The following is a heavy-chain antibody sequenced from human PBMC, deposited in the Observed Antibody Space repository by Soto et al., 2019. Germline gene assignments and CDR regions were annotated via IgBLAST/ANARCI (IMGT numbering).Heavy chain of an antibody. Sequence: GTLRLSCASSGFTFSSYAMSWGRQAPGTGLEWVSAISGSGGSTYYADSVKGRFTISRDNSKNTLYLQMNSLRAEDTAVYYCAKDQRCTNGVCYYYYGMDVWGQGTTVTVSS. CDR2: ISGSGGST. J-gene: IGHJ6*02. V-gene: IGHV3-23*01. D-gene: IGHD2-8*01. CDR1: GFTFSSYA. CDR3: AKDQRCTNGVCYYYYGMDV.